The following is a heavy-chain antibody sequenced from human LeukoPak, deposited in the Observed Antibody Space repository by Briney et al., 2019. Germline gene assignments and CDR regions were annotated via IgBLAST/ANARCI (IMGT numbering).Heavy chain of an antibody. Sequence: GASVKVSCKASGYTFTSYGISWVRQAPGQGLEWMGWISGYNGNTSYAQNLQDRVTMTTDTSTNTAYMELRSLRSDDTAVYYCARQAYTYGFLRYWGQGTLVTVSS. J-gene: IGHJ4*02. D-gene: IGHD5-18*01. CDR2: ISGYNGNT. V-gene: IGHV1-18*01. CDR1: GYTFTSYG. CDR3: ARQAYTYGFLRY.